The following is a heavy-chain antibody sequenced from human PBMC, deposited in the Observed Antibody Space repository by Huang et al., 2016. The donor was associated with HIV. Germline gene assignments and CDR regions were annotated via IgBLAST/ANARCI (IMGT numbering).Heavy chain of an antibody. Sequence: EVQLVESGGNLIQTGGSLRLACAASGFRFDNSALYWVRQAPGKGREWVSSISWKSANIAYGDSVKGRFTISRDNARNSLYLQMNSLRPDDTALYYCVKGDIVGTANFFDYWGQGTQVSVSS. J-gene: IGHJ4*02. CDR1: GFRFDNSA. D-gene: IGHD1-26*01. CDR2: ISWKSANI. CDR3: VKGDIVGTANFFDY. V-gene: IGHV3-9*01.